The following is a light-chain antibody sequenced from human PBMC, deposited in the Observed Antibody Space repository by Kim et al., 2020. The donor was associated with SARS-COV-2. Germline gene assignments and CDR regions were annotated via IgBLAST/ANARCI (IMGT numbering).Light chain of an antibody. J-gene: IGKJ1*01. CDR3: QQYKDQWT. CDR1: QNIGTN. V-gene: IGKV3-15*01. CDR2: YAS. Sequence: EIAVTQSPATLSVSPGERATLSCRASQNIGTNLAWYQHRSGQPTRLLIHYASTRATDIPARFSGSGSGTEFTLTISALQSEYFAVYYCQQYKDQWTFGRGTKVDIK.